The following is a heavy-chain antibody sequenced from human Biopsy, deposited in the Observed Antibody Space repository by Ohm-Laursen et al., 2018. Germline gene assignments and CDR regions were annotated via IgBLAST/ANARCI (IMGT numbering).Heavy chain of an antibody. CDR2: IYPGGRT. D-gene: IGHD3-22*01. V-gene: IGHV4-4*07. CDR1: GGDINNYY. Sequence: SETLSLTCNVSGGDINNYYWSWIRQPAGKGLEWIGRIYPGGRTNYNPSLKSRVTMSVETSKKQLSLSLRSVTAADTAMYYCASVVLGPTNDAFDLWGQGTMVVVSS. CDR3: ASVVLGPTNDAFDL. J-gene: IGHJ3*01.